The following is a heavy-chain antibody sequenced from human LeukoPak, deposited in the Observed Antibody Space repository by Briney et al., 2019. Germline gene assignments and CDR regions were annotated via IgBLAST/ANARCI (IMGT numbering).Heavy chain of an antibody. CDR3: ARGLVVVNPTGFDP. Sequence: SETLSLTCAVYGGSFSGYYWSWIRQPPGKGLEWIGEINHSGSTNYNPSLKSRVTISVDTSKNQFSLKLSSVTAADTAVYYCARGLVVVNPTGFDPWGQGTLVTVSS. J-gene: IGHJ5*02. CDR1: GGSFSGYY. CDR2: INHSGST. D-gene: IGHD3-22*01. V-gene: IGHV4-34*01.